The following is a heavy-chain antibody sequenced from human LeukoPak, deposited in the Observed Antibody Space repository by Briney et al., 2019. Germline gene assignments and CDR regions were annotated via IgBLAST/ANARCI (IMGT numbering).Heavy chain of an antibody. D-gene: IGHD6-13*01. CDR1: GYTFTSYY. Sequence: ASVKVSCKASGYTFTSYYMHWVRQAPGQGLEWMGIISPSGGSTSYAREFQGRVTMTRDTSTSTASMELSSLRSDDTAVYYCARDQGSSSWNYCYGMDVWGQGTTVTVSS. V-gene: IGHV1-46*01. CDR2: ISPSGGST. J-gene: IGHJ6*02. CDR3: ARDQGSSSWNYCYGMDV.